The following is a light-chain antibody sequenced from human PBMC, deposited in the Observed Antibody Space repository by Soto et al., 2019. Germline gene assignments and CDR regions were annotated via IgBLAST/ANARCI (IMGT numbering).Light chain of an antibody. CDR3: QQRSNWPPLT. J-gene: IGKJ4*01. CDR1: QSVSNNY. CDR2: GAS. V-gene: IGKV3D-20*02. Sequence: EIVLTQSPGTLSLSPGERATLSCRASQSVSNNYLAWYQQKPGQAPRLLIYGASNRATGIPARFSGSGSGTEFTLTISSLQSEDFAVYYCQQRSNWPPLTFGGGTKVDI.